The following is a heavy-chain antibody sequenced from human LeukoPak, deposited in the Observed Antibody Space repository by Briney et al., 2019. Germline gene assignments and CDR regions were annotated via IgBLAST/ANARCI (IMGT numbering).Heavy chain of an antibody. V-gene: IGHV3-74*01. D-gene: IGHD3-22*01. CDR3: ARVATYYDSSGYNSGYFDY. J-gene: IGHJ4*02. CDR1: GFTFSSYW. CDR2: INTDGSST. Sequence: PGGSLRLSCAASGFTFSSYWMRWVRQAPGKGLVWVSRINTDGSSTNYADSVKGRFTISRDNAKNTLYLQMNRLRAEDTAVYYCARVATYYDSSGYNSGYFDYWGQGTLVTVSS.